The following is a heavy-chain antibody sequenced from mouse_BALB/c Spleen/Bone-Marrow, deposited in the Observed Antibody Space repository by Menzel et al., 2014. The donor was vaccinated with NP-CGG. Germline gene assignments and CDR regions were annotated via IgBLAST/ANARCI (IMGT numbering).Heavy chain of an antibody. Sequence: VKLVESGPGLAAPSQRLSITCTVSGFSLTSYGVHWVRQPPGKVLEWLGVIWAGGSTNYNSALMSRLSISKDNSKSQVFLKMNSLQTDDTAMYYCARGSYYEGAMDYWGQGTSVTVSS. J-gene: IGHJ4*01. V-gene: IGHV2-9*02. CDR3: ARGSYYEGAMDY. CDR1: GFSLTSYG. D-gene: IGHD1-1*01. CDR2: IWAGGST.